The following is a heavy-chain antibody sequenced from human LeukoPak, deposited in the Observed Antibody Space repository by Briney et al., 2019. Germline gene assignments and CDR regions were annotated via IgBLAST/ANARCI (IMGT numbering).Heavy chain of an antibody. CDR3: ARGPLGYCSSTSCYLHPFDY. CDR1: GFTFSSYW. V-gene: IGHV3-7*01. Sequence: PGGSLRLSCAASGFTFSSYWTSWVRQAPGKGLESVANIKQDGSEKYYVDSVKGRFTISRDNAKNSLYLQMNSLRAEDTAVYYCARGPLGYCSSTSCYLHPFDYWGQGTLVTVSS. J-gene: IGHJ4*02. CDR2: IKQDGSEK. D-gene: IGHD2-2*01.